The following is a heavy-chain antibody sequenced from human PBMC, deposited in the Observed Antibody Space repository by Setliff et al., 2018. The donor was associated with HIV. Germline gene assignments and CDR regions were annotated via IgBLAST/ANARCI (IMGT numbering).Heavy chain of an antibody. J-gene: IGHJ5*02. Sequence: SETLSLTCAVSSESIVSYYWNWIRQPPGRGLEWIGYIHTSGRTKYNPSLKSRLTILVDTSKKQFSLRLTSVTAADTAVYYCSRAAYDAVDWLDPWGQGTLVTLSS. V-gene: IGHV4-4*08. CDR1: SESIVSYY. CDR3: SRAAYDAVDWLDP. D-gene: IGHD1-1*01. CDR2: IHTSGRT.